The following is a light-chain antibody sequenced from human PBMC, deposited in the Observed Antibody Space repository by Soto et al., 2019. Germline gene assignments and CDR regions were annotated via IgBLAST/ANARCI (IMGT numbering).Light chain of an antibody. CDR2: DAS. J-gene: IGKJ4*01. V-gene: IGKV3-11*01. CDR3: QQRSNWLT. Sequence: EIVLTQSPATLSLSPGERVTLSCRASQSVRSYLAWYQQKPGQAPRLLIYDASNSATGIPARFSGSGSGTDFTLTISSLEPEDFAVYYCQQRSNWLTFGGGTKVEI. CDR1: QSVRSY.